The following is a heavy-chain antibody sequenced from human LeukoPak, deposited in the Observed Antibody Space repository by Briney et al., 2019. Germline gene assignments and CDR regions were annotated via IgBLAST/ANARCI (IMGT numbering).Heavy chain of an antibody. Sequence: AGGSLRLSCAASGFTFSSYWMNWVRQAPGKGLEWVANIKQDGSERYYVDSVKGRFTISRDNAKNSLYLQMNSLRAEDTAVYYCARVASSGYHYFSDYWGQGTQITVSS. CDR3: ARVASSGYHYFSDY. J-gene: IGHJ4*02. V-gene: IGHV3-7*01. D-gene: IGHD3-22*01. CDR1: GFTFSSYW. CDR2: IKQDGSER.